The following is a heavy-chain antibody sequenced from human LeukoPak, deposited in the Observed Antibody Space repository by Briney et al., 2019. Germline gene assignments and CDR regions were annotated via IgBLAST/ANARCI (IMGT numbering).Heavy chain of an antibody. CDR3: ASAITMVRGVTASDY. J-gene: IGHJ4*02. Sequence: ASVKVSCKASGYTFTGYYMHWERQAPGQGLEWMGRINPNSGGTNYAQKFQGRVTMTRDTFISTAYMELSRLRSDDTAVYYCASAITMVRGVTASDYWGQGTLVTVSS. D-gene: IGHD3-10*01. CDR2: INPNSGGT. CDR1: GYTFTGYY. V-gene: IGHV1-2*06.